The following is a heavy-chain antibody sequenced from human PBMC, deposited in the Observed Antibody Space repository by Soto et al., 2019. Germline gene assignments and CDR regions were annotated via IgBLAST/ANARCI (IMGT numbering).Heavy chain of an antibody. CDR2: ISGYNGNT. CDR3: AREGPAPYYYYGMDV. CDR1: GYSFTTYG. J-gene: IGHJ6*02. Sequence: QVQLVQSRGEVKKPGASVKVSCKTSGYSFTTYGISWVRQAPGQGLEWMGWISGYNGNTNYAQKLQGRVTMTTDTATSTAYTELRSLRSDDTAVYYGAREGPAPYYYYGMDVWGQGSTVTVSS. V-gene: IGHV1-18*01.